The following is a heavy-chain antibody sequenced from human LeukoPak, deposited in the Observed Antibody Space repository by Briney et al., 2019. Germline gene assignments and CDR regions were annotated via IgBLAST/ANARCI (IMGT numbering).Heavy chain of an antibody. CDR2: IIPIFGTA. CDR3: ARDSQTRSAFHI. CDR1: GGTFSSYA. J-gene: IGHJ3*02. Sequence: SVKVSCKASGGTFSSYAISWARQAPGQGLEWMGGIIPIFGTANYAQKFQGRVTITADESTSTAYMELSSLRSEDTAVYYCARDSQTRSAFHIWGQGTMVTVSS. D-gene: IGHD1-14*01. V-gene: IGHV1-69*13.